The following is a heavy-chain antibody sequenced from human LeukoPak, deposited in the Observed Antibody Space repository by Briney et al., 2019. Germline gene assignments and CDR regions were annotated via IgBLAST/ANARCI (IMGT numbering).Heavy chain of an antibody. J-gene: IGHJ4*02. Sequence: GGSLRLSCAASGFTFSSYSMNWVRQAPGKGLEWVSYISSSSSTIYYADSVKGRFTISRDNAKNSLYLQMNSLRAEDTAVYYCARDWRATVTTEFDYWGQGTLVTVSS. CDR3: ARDWRATVTTEFDY. CDR2: ISSSSSTI. D-gene: IGHD4-11*01. V-gene: IGHV3-48*04. CDR1: GFTFSSYS.